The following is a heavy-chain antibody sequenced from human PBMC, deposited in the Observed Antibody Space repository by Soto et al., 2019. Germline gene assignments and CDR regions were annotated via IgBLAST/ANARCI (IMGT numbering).Heavy chain of an antibody. CDR3: AKDESWLLGY. CDR1: GFTFSSYA. V-gene: IGHV3-23*01. J-gene: IGHJ4*02. D-gene: IGHD3-10*01. CDR2: ISGSGGST. Sequence: PGGSLRRSCAASGFTFSSYAMSWVRQAPGKGLEWVSAISGSGGSTYYADSVKGRFTISSDNSKNTLYLQVKSLRAQHTPAYYCAKDESWLLGYWGQGTLFAVSS.